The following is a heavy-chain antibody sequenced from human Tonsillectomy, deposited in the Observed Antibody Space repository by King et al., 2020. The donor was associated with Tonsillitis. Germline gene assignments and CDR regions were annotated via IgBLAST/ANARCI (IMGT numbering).Heavy chain of an antibody. Sequence: VQLVESGGGLVQPGGSLRLSCAASGFTFSSYSMNWVRQAPGKGLEWVSYISSSSSTIYYADSVKGRFTISRDNAKNSLYLHMNSLRAEDTAVYYCARGGALWFGELSICDYWGQGTLVTVSS. CDR1: GFTFSSYS. D-gene: IGHD3-10*01. V-gene: IGHV3-48*04. CDR2: ISSSSSTI. J-gene: IGHJ4*02. CDR3: ARGGALWFGELSICDY.